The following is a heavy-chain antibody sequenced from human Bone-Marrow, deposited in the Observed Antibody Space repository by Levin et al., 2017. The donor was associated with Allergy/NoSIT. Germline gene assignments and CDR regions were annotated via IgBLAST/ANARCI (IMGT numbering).Heavy chain of an antibody. D-gene: IGHD3-3*01. CDR3: AAASRGGWVLRFLEWLSDGFDY. CDR1: GFTFTSSA. CDR2: IVVGSGNT. Sequence: KISCKASGFTFTSSAVQWVRQARGQRLEWIGWIVVGSGNTNYAQKFQERVTITRDMSTSTAYMELSSLRSEDTAVYYCAAASRGGWVLRFLEWLSDGFDYWGQGTLVTVSS. V-gene: IGHV1-58*01. J-gene: IGHJ4*02.